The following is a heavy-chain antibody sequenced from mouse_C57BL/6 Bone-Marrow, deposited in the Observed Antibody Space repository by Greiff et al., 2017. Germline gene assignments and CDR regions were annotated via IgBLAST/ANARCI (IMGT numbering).Heavy chain of an antibody. V-gene: IGHV14-4*01. CDR1: GFNIKDDY. J-gene: IGHJ3*01. D-gene: IGHD2-3*01. Sequence: VQLQQSGAELVRPGASVKLSCTASGFNIKDDYMHWVKQRPEQGLEWIGWIDPENGDTEYASKFQGKATITADTSSNTAYLQLSSLTSEDTAVYYCTTDDRFAYWGQGTLVTVSA. CDR2: IDPENGDT. CDR3: TTDDRFAY.